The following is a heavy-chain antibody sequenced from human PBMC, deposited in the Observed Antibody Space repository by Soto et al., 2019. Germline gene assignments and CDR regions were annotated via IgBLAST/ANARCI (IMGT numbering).Heavy chain of an antibody. V-gene: IGHV3-53*04. CDR3: ARASVV. Sequence: HLVESGGGLVQPGGSLRLSCVASGFSVRSNYMSWVRRAPGKGLEWVSLTYSGGSTYYTDSVKGRFTVSRHDSENTLYLQMNNLRVEDTAVYYCARASVVWGKGTTVTVSA. CDR2: TYSGGST. J-gene: IGHJ6*04. CDR1: GFSVRSNY.